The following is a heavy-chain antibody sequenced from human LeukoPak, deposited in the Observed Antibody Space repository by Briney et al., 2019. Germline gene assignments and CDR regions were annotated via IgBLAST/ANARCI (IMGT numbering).Heavy chain of an antibody. V-gene: IGHV1-69*06. CDR1: GGTFSSYA. CDR2: IIPIFGTA. J-gene: IGHJ6*03. D-gene: IGHD3-22*01. Sequence: GASVKVSCKASGGTFSSYAISWVRQAPGQGLEWMGGIIPIFGTANYAQKFQGRVTITADKSTSTAYMELSSLRSEDTAVYYCARDLYYDSSGYYRRAGYYYYYMDVWGKGTTITISS. CDR3: ARDLYYDSSGYYRRAGYYYYYMDV.